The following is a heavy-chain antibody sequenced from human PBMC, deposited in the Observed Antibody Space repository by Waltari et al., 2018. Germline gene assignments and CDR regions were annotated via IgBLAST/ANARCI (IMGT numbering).Heavy chain of an antibody. CDR1: GFTFSNYW. V-gene: IGHV3-7*01. CDR3: ARDGRGVNSQFNLFDL. D-gene: IGHD2-8*01. J-gene: IGHJ5*02. CDR2: VQHDGTEK. Sequence: EVQLVESGGGLFQPGGSLRLSCAASGFTFSNYWMNWLRQAPGKGLEWVANVQHDGTEKYYLDSVKGRFTISRDNAKSSLYLQMDSLRAEDTAIYYCARDGRGVNSQFNLFDLWGQGLQVTVSS.